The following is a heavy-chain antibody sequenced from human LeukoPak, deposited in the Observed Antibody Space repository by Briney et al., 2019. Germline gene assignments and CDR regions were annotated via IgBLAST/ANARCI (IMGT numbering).Heavy chain of an antibody. V-gene: IGHV3-21*01. CDR1: GFTFSSYS. Sequence: GGSLRLSCAAPGFTFSSYSMNWVRQAPGKGLEWVSSISSSSSYIYYADSVKGRFTISRDNAKNSLYLQMNSLRAEDTTVYYCAKLPTGYSYGSLDYWGQGTLVTVSS. J-gene: IGHJ4*02. CDR2: ISSSSSYI. CDR3: AKLPTGYSYGSLDY. D-gene: IGHD5-18*01.